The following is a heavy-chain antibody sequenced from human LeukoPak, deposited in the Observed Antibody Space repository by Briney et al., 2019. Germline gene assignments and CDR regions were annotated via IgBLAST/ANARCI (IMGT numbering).Heavy chain of an antibody. D-gene: IGHD5-24*01. Sequence: GGSLRLSCAASGFTFSNVWMNWVRQAPGKGLEWVALIWYDGSNKYFADSVKGRFTISRDNSKNTLYLQMNSLSAEDTAVYYCARGGAYNSPFDYWGQGTLVTVSS. CDR2: IWYDGSNK. V-gene: IGHV3-33*08. CDR3: ARGGAYNSPFDY. CDR1: GFTFSNVW. J-gene: IGHJ4*02.